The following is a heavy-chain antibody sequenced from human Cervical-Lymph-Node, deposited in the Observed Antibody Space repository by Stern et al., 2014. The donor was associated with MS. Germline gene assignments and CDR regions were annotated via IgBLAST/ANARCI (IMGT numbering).Heavy chain of an antibody. CDR2: LHASGAT. V-gene: IGHV4-61*02. D-gene: IGHD1-26*01. J-gene: IGHJ4*02. Sequence: QVQLQESGPGLVKPSQTLSLTCTVSGASISSGTSYWSWIRQPAGGGLEWIGRLHASGATSSNPSLKIRVTISGAPSKNQFSLNLNPVTAADTAVYYCARGHWELLGNNYFDSWGQGTLVTVSS. CDR3: ARGHWELLGNNYFDS. CDR1: GASISSGTSY.